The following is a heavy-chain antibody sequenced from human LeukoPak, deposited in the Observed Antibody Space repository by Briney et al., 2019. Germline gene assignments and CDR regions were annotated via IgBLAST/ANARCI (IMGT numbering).Heavy chain of an antibody. CDR2: IYYSGST. Sequence: SETLSLTCTVSGGSISSYYWSWIRQPPGKGLEWIGYIYYSGSTNYNPSLKSRVTISVDTSKNQFSLKPSSVTAADTAVYYCARLAAAGTPDYWGQGTLVTVSS. J-gene: IGHJ4*02. CDR1: GGSISSYY. V-gene: IGHV4-59*08. CDR3: ARLAAAGTPDY. D-gene: IGHD6-13*01.